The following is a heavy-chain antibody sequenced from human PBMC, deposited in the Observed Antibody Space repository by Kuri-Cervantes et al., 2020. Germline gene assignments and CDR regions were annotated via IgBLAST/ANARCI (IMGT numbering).Heavy chain of an antibody. J-gene: IGHJ3*02. V-gene: IGHV3-7*01. D-gene: IGHD1-26*01. CDR3: ARGAHRRRIVGAPHDAFDI. CDR1: GFTFSSYW. CDR2: IKQDGSEK. Sequence: GESLKISCAASGFTFSSYWMSWVRQAPGKGLGWVANIKQDGSEKYYVDSVKGRFTISRDNAKNSLYLQMNSLRAEDTAVYYCARGAHRRRIVGAPHDAFDIWGQGTMVTVSS.